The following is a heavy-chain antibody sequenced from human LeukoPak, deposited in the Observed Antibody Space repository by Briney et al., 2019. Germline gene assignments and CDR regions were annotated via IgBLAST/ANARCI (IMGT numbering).Heavy chain of an antibody. Sequence: GGSLRLSCAASGFTFSRYAMHWVRQAPGKGLEWVAVISYDGSKKYYADSAMGRFTISRDNSKNTLYLQINSLKTADTAVYYCARRPGVTGGGFDSWGQGTLVTASS. CDR1: GFTFSRYA. CDR2: ISYDGSKK. CDR3: ARRPGVTGGGFDS. V-gene: IGHV3-30-3*01. D-gene: IGHD2-21*02. J-gene: IGHJ4*02.